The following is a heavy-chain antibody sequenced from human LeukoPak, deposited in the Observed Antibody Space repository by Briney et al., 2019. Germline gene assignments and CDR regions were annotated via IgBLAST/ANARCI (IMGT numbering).Heavy chain of an antibody. Sequence: PGGSLRLSCAASGFTFSSYGMHWVRQAPGKGLEWVAVISYDGSNKYYADSVKGRFTISRDNSKNTLYLQMNSLRAEDTAVYYCAKDRGSSNQGDLGYWGQGTLVTVSS. CDR3: AKDRGSSNQGDLGY. D-gene: IGHD1-26*01. CDR2: ISYDGSNK. V-gene: IGHV3-30*18. CDR1: GFTFSSYG. J-gene: IGHJ4*02.